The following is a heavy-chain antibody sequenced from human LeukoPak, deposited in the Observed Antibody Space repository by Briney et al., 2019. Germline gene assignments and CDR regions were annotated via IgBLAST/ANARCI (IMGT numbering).Heavy chain of an antibody. CDR1: GFTFSSYA. V-gene: IGHV3-23*01. CDR2: ISGSGGST. J-gene: IGHJ6*02. D-gene: IGHD3-10*01. CDR3: AKAYGSGSYYNAAPYYYYGMDV. Sequence: GGSLRLSCAASGFTFSSYAMSWVRQAPGKGLEWVSGISGSGGSTYYADSVKGRFTISRDNSKNTLYLQMNSLRAEDTAVYYCAKAYGSGSYYNAAPYYYYGMDVWGQGTTVTVSS.